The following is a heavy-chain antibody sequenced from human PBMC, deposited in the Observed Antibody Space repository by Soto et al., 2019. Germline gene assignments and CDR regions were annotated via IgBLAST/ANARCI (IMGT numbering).Heavy chain of an antibody. CDR2: IDPSDSYT. J-gene: IGHJ3*01. Sequence: GESLKISCKGSGYTFSDYRKSWVRQMPGKGLEWMATIDPSDSYTTYSPSFQGHVTISADKSISTAFLRWTSLKSSDTAFYYCAYFDCTGGSSDIFDFWGQGTMDTGSS. V-gene: IGHV5-10-1*01. CDR3: AYFDCTGGSSDIFDF. CDR1: GYTFSDYR. D-gene: IGHD3-9*01.